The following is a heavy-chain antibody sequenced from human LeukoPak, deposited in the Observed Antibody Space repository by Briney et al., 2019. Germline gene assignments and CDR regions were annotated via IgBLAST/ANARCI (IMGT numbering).Heavy chain of an antibody. CDR1: GFTFTSYT. CDR2: ISSRGKYM. CDR3: ARAGTSHLLYYFDN. V-gene: IGHV3-21*01. Sequence: GGSLRLSCTASGFTFTSYTMNWVRQAPGKGLEWVSSISSRGKYMFYGDSVKGRFNISRDNAKDSLYLQMSSLRVEDTAVYYCARAGTSHLLYYFDNWGQGTLVTVSS. D-gene: IGHD2-15*01. J-gene: IGHJ4*02.